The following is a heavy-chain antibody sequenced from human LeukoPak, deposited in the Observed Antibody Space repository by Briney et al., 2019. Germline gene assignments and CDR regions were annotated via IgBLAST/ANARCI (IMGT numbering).Heavy chain of an antibody. CDR3: AKSRRAFDY. CDR1: GFTFGDYT. Sequence: GRSLRLSCRASGFTFGDYTLHWVRQAPGKGLEWVSGISWNSGSIGYADSVRGRFTISRDNAKNSLYLHMNSLRTEDTAVYYCAKSRRAFDYWGQGTLVTVSS. J-gene: IGHJ4*02. V-gene: IGHV3-9*01. CDR2: ISWNSGSI.